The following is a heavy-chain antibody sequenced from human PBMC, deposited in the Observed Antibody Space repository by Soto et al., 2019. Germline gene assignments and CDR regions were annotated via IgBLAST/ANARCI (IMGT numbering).Heavy chain of an antibody. CDR1: GFSLTTSGVG. J-gene: IGHJ4*02. CDR3: ARVHYEILTGRHVDF. V-gene: IGHV2-5*02. CDR2: IYWDDDK. D-gene: IGHD3-9*01. Sequence: QITLKESGPTLVKPTQTLTLTCTFSGFSLTTSGVGVGWIRQPPGKALEWLALIYWDDDKRYSPSLRSRLSITKDTSERLVVLTMTNMDPVDTATYYCARVHYEILTGRHVDFWGQGTLVTVSS.